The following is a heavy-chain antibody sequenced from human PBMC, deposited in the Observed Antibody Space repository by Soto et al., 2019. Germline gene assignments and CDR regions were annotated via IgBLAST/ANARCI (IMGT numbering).Heavy chain of an antibody. CDR3: AKSVYYYGSGSLDP. D-gene: IGHD3-10*01. V-gene: IGHV3-23*01. J-gene: IGHJ5*02. CDR2: ISGSGGST. Sequence: PGGSLRLSCAASGFTFSSYAMSWVRQAPGKGLEWVSAISGSGGSTYYADSVKGRFTISRDNSKNTLYLQMNSLRAEDTAVYYCAKSVYYYGSGSLDPWGQGTLVTVSS. CDR1: GFTFSSYA.